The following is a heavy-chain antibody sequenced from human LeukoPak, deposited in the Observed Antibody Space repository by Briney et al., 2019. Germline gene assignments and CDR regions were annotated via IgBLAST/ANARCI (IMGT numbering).Heavy chain of an antibody. CDR3: AHRRSGVSFDY. CDR1: GFSISTSGVG. V-gene: IGHV2-5*02. D-gene: IGHD3-3*01. CDR2: IYWDDDK. J-gene: IGHJ4*02. Sequence: SGPTLLKPTQTLTLTCTFSGFSISTSGVGVGWIRQPPGKALEWLALIYWDDDKRYSPSLKSRLTITKDTSKNQVVLTMTNMDPVDTATYYCAHRRSGVSFDYWGQGTLVTVSS.